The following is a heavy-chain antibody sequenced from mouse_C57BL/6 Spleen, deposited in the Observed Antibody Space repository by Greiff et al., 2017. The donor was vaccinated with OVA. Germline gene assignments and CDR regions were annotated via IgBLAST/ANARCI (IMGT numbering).Heavy chain of an antibody. D-gene: IGHD2-3*01. CDR2: INPSNGGT. J-gene: IGHJ1*03. V-gene: IGHV1-53*01. Sequence: QVQLQQPGTELVKPGASVKLSCKASGYTFTSYWMHWVKQRPGQGLEWIGNINPSNGGTNYNEKFKSKATLTVDKSSSTAYMQLSSLTSEDSAVDYYASEGYYVLYWYFDVWGTGTTVTVSS. CDR1: GYTFTSYW. CDR3: ASEGYYVLYWYFDV.